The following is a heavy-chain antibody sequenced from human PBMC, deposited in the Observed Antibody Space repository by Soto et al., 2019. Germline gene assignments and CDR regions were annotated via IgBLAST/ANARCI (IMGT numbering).Heavy chain of an antibody. V-gene: IGHV3-23*01. CDR3: AKVRPSVFGVVTPRYYFDY. CDR2: ISGSGGST. D-gene: IGHD3-3*01. CDR1: GFTFSSYA. J-gene: IGHJ4*02. Sequence: TGGSLRLSCAASGFTFSSYAMSWVRQAPGKGLEWVSAISGSGGSTYYADSVKGRFTISRDNSKNTLYLQMNSLRAEDTAVYYCAKVRPSVFGVVTPRYYFDYWGQRTLVTVSS.